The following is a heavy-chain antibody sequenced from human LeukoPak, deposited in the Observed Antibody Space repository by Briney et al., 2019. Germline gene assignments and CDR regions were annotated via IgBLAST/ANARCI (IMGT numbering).Heavy chain of an antibody. CDR2: ISGSGGST. J-gene: IGHJ4*02. D-gene: IGHD5-18*01. CDR3: AKADSIYTATVYFDY. CDR1: GFTFSSYA. Sequence: GGSLRLSCAASGFTFSSYAMSWVRQAPEKGLEWVSVISGSGGSTYYADSVKGRFSISRDNSKNTLYLQMNSLRAEDTAIYYCAKADSIYTATVYFDYWGQGTLVTVSS. V-gene: IGHV3-23*01.